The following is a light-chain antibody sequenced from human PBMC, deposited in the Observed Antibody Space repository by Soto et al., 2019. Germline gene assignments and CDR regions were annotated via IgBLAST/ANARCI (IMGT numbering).Light chain of an antibody. V-gene: IGKV1-5*03. CDR2: KAS. CDR1: QSISSL. Sequence: DIQMTQSPSTLSASVGDRVTLTCRASQSISSLLAWYQQKPGKAPKILIFKASDLETGVPSRFSGTGSGTVFTLTISSLQPDDFATYFCQQYNTYPHTFGQGTKLEIK. CDR3: QQYNTYPHT. J-gene: IGKJ2*01.